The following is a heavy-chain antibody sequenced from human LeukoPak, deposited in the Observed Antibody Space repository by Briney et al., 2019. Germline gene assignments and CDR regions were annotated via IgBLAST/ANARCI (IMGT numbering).Heavy chain of an antibody. CDR2: IFYGGSNE. D-gene: IGHD6-13*01. CDR1: GFTFSSYG. CDR3: AKESALAATGTRDVFDI. J-gene: IGHJ3*02. V-gene: IGHV3-30*18. Sequence: PGRSLRLSCVASGFTFSSYGMHWVRQAPGKGLEWVAVIFYGGSNEYCADSVKGRFTISRDNSKNTLHLQMNSLRLEDTAIYYCAKESALAATGTRDVFDIWGRGTMVTVSS.